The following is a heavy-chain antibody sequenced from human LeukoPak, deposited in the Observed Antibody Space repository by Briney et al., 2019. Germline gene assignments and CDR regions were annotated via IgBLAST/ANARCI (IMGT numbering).Heavy chain of an antibody. Sequence: SETLSLTCTVSGGSISSYYWSWIRQPPGKGLEWIGYIYYSGSTNYNPSLKSRVTISVGTSKNQFSLKLSSVTAADTAVYYCARVGFSGYSYGSKYYYYYMDVWGKGTTVTVSS. V-gene: IGHV4-59*01. CDR3: ARVGFSGYSYGSKYYYYYMDV. J-gene: IGHJ6*03. D-gene: IGHD5-18*01. CDR2: IYYSGST. CDR1: GGSISSYY.